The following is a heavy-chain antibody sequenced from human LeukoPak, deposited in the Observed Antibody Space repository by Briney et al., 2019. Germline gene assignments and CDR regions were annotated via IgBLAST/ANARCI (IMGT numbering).Heavy chain of an antibody. Sequence: GGSLRLSCAASGFTFSSYWMSWVRQAPGKGLEWVANIKQDGSEKHYVDSVKGRFTISRDNAKNSLYLQMNSLRAEDTAVYYCASGGGYNSLYYWGQGTLVTVSS. J-gene: IGHJ4*02. V-gene: IGHV3-7*01. CDR1: GFTFSSYW. D-gene: IGHD5-24*01. CDR2: IKQDGSEK. CDR3: ASGGGYNSLYY.